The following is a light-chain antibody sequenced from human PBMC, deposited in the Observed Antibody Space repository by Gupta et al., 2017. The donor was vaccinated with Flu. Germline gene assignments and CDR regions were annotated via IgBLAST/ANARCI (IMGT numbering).Light chain of an antibody. CDR1: HSISSY. V-gene: IGKV1-39*01. CDR3: QQCYSTPRT. J-gene: IGKJ1*01. CDR2: AAF. Sequence: PSSPSASVGERATITSRTSHSISSYLNWYQQKPGKAPKLLIYAAFSVQSGVPSRFSGSGSGTDFTLTISRLQPGDFATYYCQQCYSTPRTFGQGTKVEIK.